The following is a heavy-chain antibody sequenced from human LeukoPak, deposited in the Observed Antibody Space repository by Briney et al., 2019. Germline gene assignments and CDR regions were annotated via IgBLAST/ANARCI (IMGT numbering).Heavy chain of an antibody. CDR3: ARGLGDYNTDWFPVSGY. Sequence: GASVKVSCKASGYTLTSYDINWVRQATGQGLEWMGWMNPNSGRTGYAQKFQGRITMTRDTSISTAYMELSSLQSEDTAIYYCARGLGDYNTDWFPVSGYWGQGTLVTVSS. D-gene: IGHD3-9*01. CDR1: GYTLTSYD. J-gene: IGHJ4*02. V-gene: IGHV1-8*01. CDR2: MNPNSGRT.